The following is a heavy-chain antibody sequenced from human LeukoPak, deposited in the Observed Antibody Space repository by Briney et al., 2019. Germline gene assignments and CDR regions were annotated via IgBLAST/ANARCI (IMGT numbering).Heavy chain of an antibody. V-gene: IGHV4-30-4*07. CDR1: GGSISSGGYS. CDR2: IYYSGST. J-gene: IGHJ5*02. CDR3: ARDSGRYYGSGSYPWFDP. Sequence: SETLSLTCAVSGGSISSGGYSWRWIRQPPGKGLEWIGYIYYSGSTYYNPSLKSQVTISVDTSKNQFSLKLSSVTAADTAVYYCARDSGRYYGSGSYPWFDPWGQGTLVTVSS. D-gene: IGHD3-10*01.